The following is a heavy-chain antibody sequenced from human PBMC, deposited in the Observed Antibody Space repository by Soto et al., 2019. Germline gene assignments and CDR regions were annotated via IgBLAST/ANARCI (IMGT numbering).Heavy chain of an antibody. V-gene: IGHV4-30-4*01. CDR3: ARGRGYSYGLDP. D-gene: IGHD5-18*01. CDR1: GDSISSNNNY. J-gene: IGHJ5*02. CDR2: ISYSGTT. Sequence: QVQLQESGPGLVKPSQTLSLTCTVSGDSISSNNNYWSWIRQPPGEGLEWIGFISYSGTTSYSPSFKSRVAISLDTSKSQFSRSLSSVTAADTAVYYCARGRGYSYGLDPWGQGTLVTVSS.